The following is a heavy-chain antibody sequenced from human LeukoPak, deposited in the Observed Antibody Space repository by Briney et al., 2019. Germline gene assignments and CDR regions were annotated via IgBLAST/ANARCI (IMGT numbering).Heavy chain of an antibody. V-gene: IGHV3-11*01. CDR2: INSGGDMI. J-gene: IGHJ5*02. CDR3: ARGAYGWTFNP. Sequence: PGGSPRLSCTASGFSFSDNFMGWIRQAPGKGLQWVSYINSGGDMIYYSDAVKGRFSISRDNSKRSLYLQMNRLRVDDTAVYFCARGAYGWTFNPWGQGTLVSVSS. CDR1: GFSFSDNF. D-gene: IGHD3-10*01.